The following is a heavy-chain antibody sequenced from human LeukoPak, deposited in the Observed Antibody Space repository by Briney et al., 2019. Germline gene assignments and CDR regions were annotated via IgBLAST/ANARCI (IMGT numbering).Heavy chain of an antibody. CDR1: GYTFTGYY. Sequence: ASVKVSCKASGYTFTGYYMHWVRQAPGQGLEWMGWINPNSGSTNYAQKLQGRVTMTRDTSISTAYMELSRLRSDDTAVYYCARDLITMIAFDPWGQGTLVTVSS. CDR2: INPNSGST. D-gene: IGHD3-22*01. J-gene: IGHJ5*02. CDR3: ARDLITMIAFDP. V-gene: IGHV1-2*02.